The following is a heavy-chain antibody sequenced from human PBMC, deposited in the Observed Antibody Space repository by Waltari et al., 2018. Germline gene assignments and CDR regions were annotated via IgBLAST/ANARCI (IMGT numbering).Heavy chain of an antibody. D-gene: IGHD6-6*01. CDR3: AREYSNSRYFDY. J-gene: IGHJ4*02. Sequence: EVQLVESGGGLVQPGGSLRLSCAAPGFIFSSYWMHLVRQAPGKGLVWVSRLNDDGSGTTYADSVKGRFSISRDNAKNTLYLQMNSLRAEDTAVYYCAREYSNSRYFDYWGPGTLVTVSS. V-gene: IGHV3-74*01. CDR2: LNDDGSGT. CDR1: GFIFSSYW.